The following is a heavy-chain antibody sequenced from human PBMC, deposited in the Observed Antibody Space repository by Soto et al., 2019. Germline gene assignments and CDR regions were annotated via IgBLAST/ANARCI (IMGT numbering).Heavy chain of an antibody. D-gene: IGHD2-2*01. CDR2: ISGTGVPT. J-gene: IGHJ5*02. V-gene: IGHV3-23*01. Sequence: EVQLLESGGGLVHPGGSLRLSCAASGFDFSSYAMSWVRQAPGKGLECISLISGTGVPTLYAESVKGRFSVSRDNSKDTRFLEINNVGVDDTAMYYCAKSFCSSSSCFFLWVDTWGPGTLVTVSS. CDR3: AKSFCSSSSCFFLWVDT. CDR1: GFDFSSYA.